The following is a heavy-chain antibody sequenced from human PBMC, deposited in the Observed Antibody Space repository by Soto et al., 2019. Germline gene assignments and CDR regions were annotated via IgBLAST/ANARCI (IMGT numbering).Heavy chain of an antibody. V-gene: IGHV4-30-2*01. D-gene: IGHD3-22*01. J-gene: IGHJ4*02. CDR3: ARGRRYYDSSGYNFDY. CDR2: IYHSGST. CDR1: GGSISSGGYS. Sequence: LSLTCAVSGGSISSGGYSWSWIRQPPGKGLEWIGYIYHSGSTYYNTALKSRVTISVDRSKNQFSLKLSSVTAADTAVYYCARGRRYYDSSGYNFDYWGQGTLVTVSS.